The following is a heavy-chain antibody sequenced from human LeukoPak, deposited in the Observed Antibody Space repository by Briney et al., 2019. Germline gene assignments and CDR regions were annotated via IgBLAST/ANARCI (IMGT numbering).Heavy chain of an antibody. V-gene: IGHV4-39*07. CDR3: ARESYSSGWYISPWFDP. CDR1: GGSISSSVYY. Sequence: SETLSLTCIVSGGSISSSVYYWGWIRQPPGKGLEWIGNIYYSGNTFDNPSLKSRVTISVDTSKNHFSLKLTSVTAADTAMYYCARESYSSGWYISPWFDPWGQGTLVTVSS. CDR2: IYYSGNT. D-gene: IGHD6-19*01. J-gene: IGHJ5*02.